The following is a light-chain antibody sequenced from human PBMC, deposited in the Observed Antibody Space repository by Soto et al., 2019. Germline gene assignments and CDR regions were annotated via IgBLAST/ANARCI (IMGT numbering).Light chain of an antibody. CDR3: LLSYSGARLYV. CDR2: DTS. J-gene: IGLJ1*01. V-gene: IGLV7-46*01. Sequence: QAVVTQEPSLTVAPGGTVTLTCGSSTGTVTSGHYPYWFQQKPGQAPRALIYDTSNKHSWTPARFSGSLLGGKAALTLSGAQHADDEAYYCLLSYSGARLYVFGTGTKLTVL. CDR1: TGTVTSGHY.